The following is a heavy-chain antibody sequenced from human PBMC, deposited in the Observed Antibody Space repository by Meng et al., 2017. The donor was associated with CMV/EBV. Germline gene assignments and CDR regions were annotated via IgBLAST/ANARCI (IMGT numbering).Heavy chain of an antibody. CDR2: IYTSGST. D-gene: IGHD3-22*01. Sequence: VRRRGWGPELLKPSQTLSLTCTVSGGSISSGSYYWSWIRQPAGKGLEWIGRIYTSGSTNYNPSLKSRVTISVDTSKNQFSLKLSSVTAADTAVYYCAREVVVITPYNWFDPWGQGTLVTVSS. V-gene: IGHV4-61*02. CDR3: AREVVVITPYNWFDP. J-gene: IGHJ5*02. CDR1: GGSISSGSYY.